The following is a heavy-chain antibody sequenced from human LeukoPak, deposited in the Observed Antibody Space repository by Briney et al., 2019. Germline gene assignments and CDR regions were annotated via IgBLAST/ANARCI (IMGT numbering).Heavy chain of an antibody. Sequence: GESLKISCKGSGYSFTNYWIAWVRQMPGKGLEWMAIIYPGNSDTRYSPSLQGQVTISADKSITTAYLQWSSLRASDTAMYYCARAYGGNSAGYDYWGQGTLVTVSS. CDR1: GYSFTNYW. CDR3: ARAYGGNSAGYDY. D-gene: IGHD4-23*01. J-gene: IGHJ4*02. V-gene: IGHV5-51*01. CDR2: IYPGNSDT.